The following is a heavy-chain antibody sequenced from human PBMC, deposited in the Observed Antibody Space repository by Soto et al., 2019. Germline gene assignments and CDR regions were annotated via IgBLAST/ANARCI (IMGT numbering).Heavy chain of an antibody. V-gene: IGHV3-23*01. Sequence: LRLSCAASGFTFSSYVMSWVRQGPGKGLEWVSVISGSDDSTYYADSVKGRFTISRDNSKNTLYLQMNSLRAEDTAMYYCAKDLGSSWYLFDSWGQGTLVTVSS. CDR2: ISGSDDST. CDR1: GFTFSSYV. D-gene: IGHD6-13*01. CDR3: AKDLGSSWYLFDS. J-gene: IGHJ4*02.